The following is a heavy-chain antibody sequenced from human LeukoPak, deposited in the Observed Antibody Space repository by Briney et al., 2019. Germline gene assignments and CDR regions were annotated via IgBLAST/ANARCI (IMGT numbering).Heavy chain of an antibody. D-gene: IGHD5-18*01. Sequence: ASETLSLTCTVSGGSISSSSYYWGWIRQPPGKGLEWIGSIYYSGSTYYNPSLKSRVTISVDTSKNQFSLKLSSVTAADTAVYYCARNAQTRRIQLWLMGWFDPWGQGTLVTVSS. CDR3: ARNAQTRRIQLWLMGWFDP. V-gene: IGHV4-39*07. J-gene: IGHJ5*02. CDR2: IYYSGST. CDR1: GGSISSSSYY.